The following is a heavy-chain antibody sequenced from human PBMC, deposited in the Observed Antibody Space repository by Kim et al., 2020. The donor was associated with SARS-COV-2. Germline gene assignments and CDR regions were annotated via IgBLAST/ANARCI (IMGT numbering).Heavy chain of an antibody. Sequence: SVKVSCKASGGTFSRYAIIWVRQAPGQGLEWMGDIVPILGTANNAQKFQGRVTITADESTTTAYIELSRLRSEDTAVFYCARATTPSYTSDWYWVPWGQ. CDR3: ARATTPSYTSDWYWVP. J-gene: IGHJ1*01. V-gene: IGHV1-69*13. D-gene: IGHD6-19*01. CDR1: GGTFSRYA. CDR2: IVPILGTA.